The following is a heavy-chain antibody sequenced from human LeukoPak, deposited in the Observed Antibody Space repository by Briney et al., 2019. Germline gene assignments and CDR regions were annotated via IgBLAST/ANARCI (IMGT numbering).Heavy chain of an antibody. Sequence: GGSLRLSCAASGFTFSNAWMSWVRQAPGKGLEWVGRIKSKTDGGTTDYAAPVKGRFTISRDDSKNTLYLQINSLKTEDTAVYYCTTEAYYYGSGSIDYWGQGTLVTVSS. V-gene: IGHV3-15*01. CDR2: IKSKTDGGTT. CDR3: TTEAYYYGSGSIDY. D-gene: IGHD3-10*01. J-gene: IGHJ4*02. CDR1: GFTFSNAW.